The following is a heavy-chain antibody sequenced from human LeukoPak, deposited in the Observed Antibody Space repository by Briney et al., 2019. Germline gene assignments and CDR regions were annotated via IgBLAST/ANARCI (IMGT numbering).Heavy chain of an antibody. CDR2: INHSGST. Sequence: SETLSLTCAVYGGSFSGYYWSWIRQPPGKGLEWIGEINHSGSTNYNPSLKSRVTISVDTSKNQFSLKLSSVTAADTAVYYCARGSPRLEYYYYGMDVWGQGTTVTVSS. J-gene: IGHJ6*02. CDR3: ARGSPRLEYYYYGMDV. CDR1: GGSFSGYY. D-gene: IGHD3-3*01. V-gene: IGHV4-34*01.